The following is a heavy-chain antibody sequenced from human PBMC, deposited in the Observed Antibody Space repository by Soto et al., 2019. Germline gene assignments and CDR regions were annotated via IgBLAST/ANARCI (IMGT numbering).Heavy chain of an antibody. Sequence: ASVKVSCKASGFTFTSSAVQWVRQARGQRLEWIGWIVVGSGNTNYAQKFQERVTITRDMSTSTAYMELSSLRSEDTAVYYCAAQIRFLEWLYSTGGPYKNFDYWGQGTLVTVSS. CDR3: AAQIRFLEWLYSTGGPYKNFDY. V-gene: IGHV1-58*01. CDR2: IVVGSGNT. J-gene: IGHJ4*02. D-gene: IGHD3-3*01. CDR1: GFTFTSSA.